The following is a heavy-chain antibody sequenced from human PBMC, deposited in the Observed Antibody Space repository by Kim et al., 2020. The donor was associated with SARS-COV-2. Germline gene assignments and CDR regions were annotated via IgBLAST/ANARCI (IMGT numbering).Heavy chain of an antibody. Sequence: SETLSLTCAVYGGSFSGYYWSWIRQPPGKGLEWIGEINHSGSTNYNPSLKSRVTISVDTSKNQFSLKLSSVTAADTAVYYCARVVEQGLYNWFDPWGQGTLVTVSS. J-gene: IGHJ5*02. CDR3: ARVVEQGLYNWFDP. V-gene: IGHV4-34*01. CDR2: INHSGST. CDR1: GGSFSGYY. D-gene: IGHD2-21*02.